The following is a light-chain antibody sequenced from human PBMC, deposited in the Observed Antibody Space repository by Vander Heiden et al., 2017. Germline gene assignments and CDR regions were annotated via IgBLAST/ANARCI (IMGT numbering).Light chain of an antibody. J-gene: IGLJ2*01. CDR2: ENT. CDR1: SGSIASHY. Sequence: KSLLSQPHSVSESPGRTVTISCSRRSGSIASHYVQWYQYRPGSSPTTVIYENTRRPSSVPDRFSGTIDTSSNSASLSISGLVTEDEADYYCQSYDSNDLVLFGGGTKLTVL. CDR3: QSYDSNDLVL. V-gene: IGLV6-57*01.